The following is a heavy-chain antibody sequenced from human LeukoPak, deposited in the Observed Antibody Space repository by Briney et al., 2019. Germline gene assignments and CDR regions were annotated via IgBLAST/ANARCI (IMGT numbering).Heavy chain of an antibody. J-gene: IGHJ6*01. CDR2: ISGGSEDT. CDR1: GFTFGSYA. CDR3: ARTIAQYSNSWLYFYYGLDV. Sequence: PGGSLRLSCTASGFTFGSYAMSWVRQAPGKGLEWVSSISGGSEDTYYADSVKGRFTISGDNSKSTLYLQMNSLRAEDTAVYYCARTIAQYSNSWLYFYYGLDVWGRGTTVTASS. D-gene: IGHD6-13*01. V-gene: IGHV3-23*01.